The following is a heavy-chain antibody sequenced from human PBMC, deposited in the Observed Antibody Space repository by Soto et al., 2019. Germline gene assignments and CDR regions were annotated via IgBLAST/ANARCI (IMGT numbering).Heavy chain of an antibody. CDR1: GYTFTSYY. CDR3: ARDEAYRYDSSGYYTQGYFDY. V-gene: IGHV1-46*01. CDR2: INPSGGST. D-gene: IGHD3-22*01. Sequence: GASVKVSCKAAGYTFTSYYMHWVRQAPGEGFEWMGIINPSGGSTSYAQKFQGRVTMTRDTSTSTVYMELSSLRSEDTAVYYCARDEAYRYDSSGYYTQGYFDYWGQGTLVTVSS. J-gene: IGHJ4*02.